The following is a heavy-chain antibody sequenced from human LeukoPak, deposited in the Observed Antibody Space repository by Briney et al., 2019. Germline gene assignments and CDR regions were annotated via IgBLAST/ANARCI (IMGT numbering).Heavy chain of an antibody. V-gene: IGHV3-30*01. Sequence: SGGSLRLSCAASGFTFSSYAMHWVRQAPGKGLEWVAVISYDGSNKYYADSVKGRFTISRDNSKNTLYLQMNSLRAEDTAVYYRARGAYYYDSSGYYRKIYYFDYWGQGTLVTVSS. D-gene: IGHD3-22*01. J-gene: IGHJ4*02. CDR2: ISYDGSNK. CDR3: ARGAYYYDSSGYYRKIYYFDY. CDR1: GFTFSSYA.